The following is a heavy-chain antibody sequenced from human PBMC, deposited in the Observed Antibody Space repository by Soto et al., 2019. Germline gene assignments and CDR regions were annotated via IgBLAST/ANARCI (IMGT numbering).Heavy chain of an antibody. D-gene: IGHD6-13*01. CDR3: ARVSSSSSWYGAFDI. CDR1: GYTFTGYY. V-gene: IGHV1-2*04. CDR2: INPNSGGT. Sequence: XSVKVSFKASGYTFTGYYMHLVRHTPGQGLEWMGWINPNSGGTNYAQKFQGWVTMTRDTSISTAYMELSRLRSDDTAVYYCARVSSSSSWYGAFDIWGQGTMVTVSS. J-gene: IGHJ3*02.